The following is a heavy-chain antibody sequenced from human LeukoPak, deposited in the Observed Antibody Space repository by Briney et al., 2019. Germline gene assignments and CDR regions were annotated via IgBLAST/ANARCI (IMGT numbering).Heavy chain of an antibody. CDR3: ARDSSGYYLGGNY. D-gene: IGHD3-22*01. Sequence: PGGPLRLSCAASGFTFSSYEMNWVRQAPGKGLEWVSYISSSGSTIYYADSVKGRFTISRDNAKNSLYLQMNSLRAEDTAVYYCARDSSGYYLGGNYWGQGTLVTVSS. CDR2: ISSSGSTI. J-gene: IGHJ4*02. V-gene: IGHV3-48*03. CDR1: GFTFSSYE.